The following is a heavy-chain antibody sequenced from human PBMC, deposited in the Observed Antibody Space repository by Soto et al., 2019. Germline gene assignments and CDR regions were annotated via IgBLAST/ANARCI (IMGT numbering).Heavy chain of an antibody. Sequence: ASVKVSCKASGYTFTGYYMHWVRQAPGQGLEWMGWINPNSGGTNYAQKFQGWVTMTRDTSISTAYMELSRLRSDDTAVYCCARASYYYDSSGYYYYGMDVWGQGTTVTVSS. CDR1: GYTFTGYY. J-gene: IGHJ6*02. CDR2: INPNSGGT. D-gene: IGHD3-22*01. CDR3: ARASYYYDSSGYYYYGMDV. V-gene: IGHV1-2*04.